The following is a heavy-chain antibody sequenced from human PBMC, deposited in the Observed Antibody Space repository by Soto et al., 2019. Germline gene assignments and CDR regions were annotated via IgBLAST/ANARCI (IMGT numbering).Heavy chain of an antibody. D-gene: IGHD3-3*01. CDR3: ARVRFYYYYGMDV. CDR1: GGSFSGYY. Sequence: SETLSLTCAVYGGSFSGYYWSWVRQPPGKGLEWIGEINHSGSTNYNPSLKSRVTISVDTSKNQFSLKLSSVTAADTAVYYCARVRFYYYYGMDVWGQGTTVTVSS. V-gene: IGHV4-34*01. CDR2: INHSGST. J-gene: IGHJ6*02.